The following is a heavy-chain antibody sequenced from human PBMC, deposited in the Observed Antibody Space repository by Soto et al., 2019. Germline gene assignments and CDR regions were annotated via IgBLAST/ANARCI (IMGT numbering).Heavy chain of an antibody. V-gene: IGHV4-34*01. D-gene: IGHD2-2*01. J-gene: IGHJ6*02. CDR3: ARARVVTASHRYYGMDV. CDR1: GGSFSGYY. Sequence: SETLSLTCAVYGGSFSGYYWSWIRQPPGKGLEGIGEINHSGSTNYNPSLKSRFTISVDTFKNQFSLKLSSVTSADTSVYYCARARVVTASHRYYGMDVWGQGTTVTVSS. CDR2: INHSGST.